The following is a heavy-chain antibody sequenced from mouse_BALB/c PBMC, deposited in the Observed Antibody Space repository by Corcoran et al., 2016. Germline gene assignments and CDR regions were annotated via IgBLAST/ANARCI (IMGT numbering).Heavy chain of an antibody. V-gene: IGHV9-1*02. Sequence: QIQLVQSGPELKEPGETVKISCKASGYTFTNFGMNWVKRAPGKDLQWMGWINTYTGDPTYADDFKGRFAFSLETSASTAYLQINNLKNEDMATYFCTRVDYARRYFDVWGAGTTVTVSS. D-gene: IGHD2-4*01. J-gene: IGHJ1*01. CDR3: TRVDYARRYFDV. CDR2: INTYTGDP. CDR1: GYTFTNFG.